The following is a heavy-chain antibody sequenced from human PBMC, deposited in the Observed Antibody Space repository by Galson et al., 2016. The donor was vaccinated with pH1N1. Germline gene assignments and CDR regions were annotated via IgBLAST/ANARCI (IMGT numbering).Heavy chain of an antibody. CDR3: ASVRYSGSPSWFDS. D-gene: IGHD1-26*01. J-gene: IGHJ5*01. V-gene: IGHV1-2*04. Sequence: SVKVSCKASGYTFTAYYIHWVRQAPGQGLEWMGRINPNTGVTKYAQKFQGWVTMTRDTSISTANMELNRLRSNDTAVYYCASVRYSGSPSWFDSWGQGTLVTVSS. CDR1: GYTFTAYY. CDR2: INPNTGVT.